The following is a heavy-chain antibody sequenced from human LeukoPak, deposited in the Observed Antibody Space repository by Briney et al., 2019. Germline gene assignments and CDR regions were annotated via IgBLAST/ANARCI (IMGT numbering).Heavy chain of an antibody. D-gene: IGHD3-10*01. V-gene: IGHV1-69*05. Sequence: SVKVSCKASGGTFSSYAISWVRQAPGQGLEWMGGIIPIFGTANYAQKFQGRVTITTDESTSTAYMELSSLRSEDTAVYYCARDKDRYGAGPFDQWGQGTLVAVSS. CDR2: IIPIFGTA. CDR3: ARDKDRYGAGPFDQ. CDR1: GGTFSSYA. J-gene: IGHJ4*01.